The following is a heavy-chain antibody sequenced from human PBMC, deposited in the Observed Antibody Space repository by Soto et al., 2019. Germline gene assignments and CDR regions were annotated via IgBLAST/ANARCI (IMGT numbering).Heavy chain of an antibody. CDR3: ASLRWFGWSGFPTRRNWFDP. V-gene: IGHV1-69*01. CDR1: GGTFSSYA. D-gene: IGHD3-3*01. J-gene: IGHJ5*02. Sequence: QVQLVQSGAEVKKPGSSVKVSCKASGGTFSSYAISWVRQAPGQGLEWMGGIIPIFGTANYAQKFQGRVTITADESTSIAYMELSSLRSDDMAVYYCASLRWFGWSGFPTRRNWFDPWGQGTLVTVSS. CDR2: IIPIFGTA.